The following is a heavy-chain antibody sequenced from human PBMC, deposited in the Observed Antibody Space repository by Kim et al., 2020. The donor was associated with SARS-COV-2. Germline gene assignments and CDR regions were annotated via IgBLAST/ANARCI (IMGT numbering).Heavy chain of an antibody. CDR1: GFTVSSNY. CDR3: ARGRRYCSGGSCYYYGMDV. V-gene: IGHV3-53*01. Sequence: GGSLRLSCAASGFTVSSNYMSWVRQAPGKGLEWVSVIYSGGSTYYADSVKGRFTISRDNSKNTLYLQMNSLRAEDTAVYYCARGRRYCSGGSCYYYGMDVWGQGTTVTVSS. CDR2: IYSGGST. D-gene: IGHD2-15*01. J-gene: IGHJ6*02.